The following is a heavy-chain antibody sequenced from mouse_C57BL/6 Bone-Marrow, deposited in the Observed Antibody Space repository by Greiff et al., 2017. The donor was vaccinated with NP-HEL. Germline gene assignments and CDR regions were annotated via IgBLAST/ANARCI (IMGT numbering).Heavy chain of an antibody. J-gene: IGHJ4*01. D-gene: IGHD2-4*01. CDR3: ANDYDGNYYAMDY. CDR1: GFSLTSYG. Sequence: VQLVESGPGLVQPSQSLSITCTVSGFSLTSYGVHWVRQSPGKGLEWLGVIWRGGSTDYNAAFMSRLSITKDNSKSQVFFKMNSLQADDTAIYYCANDYDGNYYAMDYWGQGTSVTVSS. V-gene: IGHV2-5*01. CDR2: IWRGGST.